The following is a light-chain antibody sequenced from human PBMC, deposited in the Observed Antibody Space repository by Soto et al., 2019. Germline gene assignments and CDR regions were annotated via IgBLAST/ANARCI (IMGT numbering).Light chain of an antibody. Sequence: EIQMNQAPSTLSASVGDRVTITCRASQSISSWLAWYQQKPGKAPKLLIYKASTLQSGVPSRFSGSGSGTEFTLAISSLQPDDCATYYCQQYNDNWTFGQETKVDIK. V-gene: IGKV1-5*03. CDR2: KAS. CDR3: QQYNDNWT. J-gene: IGKJ1*01. CDR1: QSISSW.